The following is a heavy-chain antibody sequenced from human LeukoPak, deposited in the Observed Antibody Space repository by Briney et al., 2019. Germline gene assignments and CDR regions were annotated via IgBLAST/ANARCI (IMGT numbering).Heavy chain of an antibody. V-gene: IGHV3-30*18. Sequence: GGSLRLSCAASGFTFSNYDMLWVRQAPVQGLEWVAVASSQEGHRYYSDSVRGRFTVSRDNSKSTLYLEMTSLRADDTAVYYCGKRMGDGTYSFQYWGQGTLVTVSS. CDR1: GFTFSNYD. CDR3: GKRMGDGTYSFQY. D-gene: IGHD3-16*01. CDR2: ASSQEGHR. J-gene: IGHJ4*02.